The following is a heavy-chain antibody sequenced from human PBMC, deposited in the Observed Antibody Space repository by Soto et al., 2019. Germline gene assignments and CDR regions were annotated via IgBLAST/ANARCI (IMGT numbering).Heavy chain of an antibody. D-gene: IGHD2-21*02. CDR1: GGSIGVGSFY. V-gene: IGHV4-31*03. J-gene: IGHJ5*02. Sequence: SETLSLPCTVSGGSIGVGSFYWSWIRQHPGKGLEWIGYISYSGNTYYNASPQSRISMSLDSSKNQFSLTLSSVTAADTAVYYCARTVVVTASHGPWGQGTRVTVST. CDR3: ARTVVVTASHGP. CDR2: ISYSGNT.